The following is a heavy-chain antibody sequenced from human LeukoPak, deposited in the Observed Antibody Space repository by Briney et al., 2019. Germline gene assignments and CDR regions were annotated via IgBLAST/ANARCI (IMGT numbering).Heavy chain of an antibody. CDR3: ARAVSVIAGYFQH. D-gene: IGHD2-15*01. V-gene: IGHV4-30-2*01. Sequence: PSETLSLTCAVSGGSISSGGYSWSWIRQPPGKGLEWIGYIYHSGSTYYNPSLKSRVTISVDRSKNQFSLKLSSVTAAGTAVYYRARAVSVIAGYFQHWGQGTLVTVSS. J-gene: IGHJ1*01. CDR1: GGSISSGGYS. CDR2: IYHSGST.